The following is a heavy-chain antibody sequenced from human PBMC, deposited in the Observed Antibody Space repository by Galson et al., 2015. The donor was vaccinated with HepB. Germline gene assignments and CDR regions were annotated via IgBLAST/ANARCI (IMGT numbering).Heavy chain of an antibody. J-gene: IGHJ3*02. CDR1: GFTFSSYA. D-gene: IGHD3-10*01. V-gene: IGHV3-64D*06. CDR3: VKSSRGVILYAFDI. Sequence: SLRLSCAASGFTFSSYAMHWVRQAPGKGLEYVSAISSNGGSTYYADSVKGRFTISRDNSKNTLYLQMSSLRAEDTAVYYCVKSSRGVILYAFDIWGQGTMVTVSS. CDR2: ISSNGGST.